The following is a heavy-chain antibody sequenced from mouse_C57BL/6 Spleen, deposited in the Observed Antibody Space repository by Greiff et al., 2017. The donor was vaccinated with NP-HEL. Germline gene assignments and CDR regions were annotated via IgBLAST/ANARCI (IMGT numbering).Heavy chain of an antibody. V-gene: IGHV1-64*01. CDR3: EREGLLRGFAY. CDR1: GYTFTSYW. CDR2: IHPNSGST. J-gene: IGHJ3*01. D-gene: IGHD1-1*01. Sequence: QVQLQQPGAELVKPGASVKLSCKASGYTFTSYWMHWVKQRPGQGLEWIGMIHPNSGSTNYNEKFKSKATLTVDKSSSTAYMQLSSLTSVDSAVYYCEREGLLRGFAYWGQGTLVTVSA.